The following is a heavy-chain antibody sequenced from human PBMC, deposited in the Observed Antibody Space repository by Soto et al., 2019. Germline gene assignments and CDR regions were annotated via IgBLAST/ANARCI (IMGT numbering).Heavy chain of an antibody. Sequence: SETLSLTCAVYGGSFSGYYWSWIRQPPGKGLEWIGEINHSGSTNYNPSLKSRVTISVDTSKNQFSLKLSSVTAADTAVYYCARYRRGYSYGYSEPYYFDYWGQGTLVTVSS. CDR3: ARYRRGYSYGYSEPYYFDY. V-gene: IGHV4-34*01. D-gene: IGHD5-18*01. CDR1: GGSFSGYY. J-gene: IGHJ4*02. CDR2: INHSGST.